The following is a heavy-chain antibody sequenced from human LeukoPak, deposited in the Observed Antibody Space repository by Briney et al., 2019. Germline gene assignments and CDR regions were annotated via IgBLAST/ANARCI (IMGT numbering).Heavy chain of an antibody. V-gene: IGHV3-7*01. D-gene: IGHD2/OR15-2a*01. CDR1: GFTFRTYW. CDR3: IPANRGPSPLSDY. CDR2: IKRDASEK. Sequence: GGSLRLSCAASGFTFRTYWMSWVRQAPGKGLEWVASIKRDASEKYYVDSVKGRFTISRDNAKNSLYLQMNSLRAEDTAVYYCIPANRGPSPLSDYRGQGTLVTVSS. J-gene: IGHJ4*02.